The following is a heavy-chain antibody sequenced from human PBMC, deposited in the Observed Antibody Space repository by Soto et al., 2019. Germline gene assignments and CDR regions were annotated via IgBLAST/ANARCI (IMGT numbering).Heavy chain of an antibody. V-gene: IGHV3-48*01. CDR3: ARADSGYAHGYYYYGMDV. D-gene: IGHD5-12*01. CDR2: ISSSSSTI. J-gene: IGHJ6*02. CDR1: GFTFSSYS. Sequence: TASGFTFSSYSMNWVRQAPGKGLEWVSYISSSSSTIYYADSVKGRFTISRDNAKNSLYLQMNSLRAEDTAVYYCARADSGYAHGYYYYGMDVWSQGTTVTVSS.